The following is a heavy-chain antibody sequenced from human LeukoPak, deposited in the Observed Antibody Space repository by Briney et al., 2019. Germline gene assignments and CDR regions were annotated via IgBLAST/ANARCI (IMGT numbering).Heavy chain of an antibody. Sequence: ASVKVSCKASGYTFTGYYMHWVRQAPGQGLEWMGWINPNSGGTNYAQKFHGRVTMTRDTSISTAYMELSRLRSDDTAVYYCAREPLVDTAMVTPPFDYWGQGTLVTVSS. V-gene: IGHV1-2*02. J-gene: IGHJ4*02. CDR2: INPNSGGT. D-gene: IGHD5-18*01. CDR3: AREPLVDTAMVTPPFDY. CDR1: GYTFTGYY.